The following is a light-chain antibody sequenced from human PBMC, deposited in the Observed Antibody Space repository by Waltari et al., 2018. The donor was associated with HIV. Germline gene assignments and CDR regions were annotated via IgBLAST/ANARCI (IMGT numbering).Light chain of an antibody. V-gene: IGLV1-47*01. CDR1: TSNIGSNY. CDR2: MNE. Sequence: QSVVTQPPSASGTLGQRVTISCSGGTSNIGSNYVYWYQHLPGTSPKLLIFMNEQRPSGVPDRISGSKSGTSASLAISGLRSEDEADYYGASWEDSLGGYWIFGGGTNLTVL. J-gene: IGLJ2*01. CDR3: ASWEDSLGGYWI.